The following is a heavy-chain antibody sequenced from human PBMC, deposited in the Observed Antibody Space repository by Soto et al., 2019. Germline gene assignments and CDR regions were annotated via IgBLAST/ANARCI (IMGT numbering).Heavy chain of an antibody. CDR3: ARGSIAGRRKSPSFHYGMDV. CDR1: GGTFSSYA. J-gene: IGHJ6*02. D-gene: IGHD6-6*01. Sequence: QVQLVQSGAEVKKPGSSVKVSCKASGGTFSSYAISWVRQAPGQGLEWMVGIIPIFGTANYAQKFQGRVTITADESTSTAYLELSSLRSEDTAVYYCARGSIAGRRKSPSFHYGMDVWGQGPTVTVSS. V-gene: IGHV1-69*01. CDR2: IIPIFGTA.